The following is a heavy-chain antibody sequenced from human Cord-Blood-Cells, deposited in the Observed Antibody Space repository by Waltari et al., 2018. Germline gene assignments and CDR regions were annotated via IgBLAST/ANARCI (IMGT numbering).Heavy chain of an antibody. D-gene: IGHD4-4*01. Sequence: QVQLVQSGAEVKKPGSSVKVSCTASGGTFSSYAISWVRQAPGQGLEWMGRIIPILGIANYAQKFQGRVTITADKSTSTAYMELSSLRSEDTAVYYCATGRTTLGIGGYYYYYMDVWGKGTTVTVSS. J-gene: IGHJ6*03. CDR1: GGTFSSYA. V-gene: IGHV1-69*09. CDR3: ATGRTTLGIGGYYYYYMDV. CDR2: IIPILGIA.